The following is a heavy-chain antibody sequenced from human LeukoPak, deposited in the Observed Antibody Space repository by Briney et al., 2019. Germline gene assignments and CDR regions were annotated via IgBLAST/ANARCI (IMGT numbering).Heavy chain of an antibody. D-gene: IGHD3-10*01. Sequence: SETLSLTYAVYGGSFSGYYWSWIRQPPGKGLEWIGEINHSGSTNYNPSLKSRVTISVDTSKNQFSLKLSSVTAADTAVYYCASTRKGRYYYGSGSPNYYYYYMDVWGKGTTVTISS. V-gene: IGHV4-34*01. J-gene: IGHJ6*03. CDR2: INHSGST. CDR3: ASTRKGRYYYGSGSPNYYYYYMDV. CDR1: GGSFSGYY.